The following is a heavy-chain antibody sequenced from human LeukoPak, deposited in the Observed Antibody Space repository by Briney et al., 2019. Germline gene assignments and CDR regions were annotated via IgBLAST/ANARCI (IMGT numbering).Heavy chain of an antibody. CDR3: ASTTGTTFLGY. CDR1: GGSISSYY. D-gene: IGHD1-1*01. V-gene: IGHV4-4*07. J-gene: IGHJ4*02. Sequence: SETLSLTCTVSGGSISSYYWSWIRQPAGKGLEWIGRIYYSGSTYYNPSLKSRVTISVDTSKNQFSLKLSSVTAADTAVYYCASTTGTTFLGYWGQGTLVTVSS. CDR2: IYYSGST.